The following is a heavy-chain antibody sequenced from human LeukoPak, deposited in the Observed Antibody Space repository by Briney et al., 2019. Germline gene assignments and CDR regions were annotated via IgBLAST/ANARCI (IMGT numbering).Heavy chain of an antibody. CDR2: IYYSGST. CDR3: ARHIDYGDYVGYLGYYYYYGMDV. CDR1: GGSISSSSYY. J-gene: IGHJ6*02. Sequence: SETLSLTCTVSGGSISSSSYYWGWIRQPPGKGLEWIGSIYYSGSTYYNPSLKSRVTISVDTSKNQFSLKLSSATAADTAVYYCARHIDYGDYVGYLGYYYYYGMDVWGQGTTVTVSS. D-gene: IGHD4-17*01. V-gene: IGHV4-39*01.